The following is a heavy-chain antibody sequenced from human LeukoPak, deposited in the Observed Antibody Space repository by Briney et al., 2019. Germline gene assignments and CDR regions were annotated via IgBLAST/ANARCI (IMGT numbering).Heavy chain of an antibody. CDR2: ISYSGST. J-gene: IGHJ4*02. CDR3: ARHSTGVPGRPNDY. D-gene: IGHD6-6*01. CDR1: GGSISNYY. Sequence: SETLSLTCTVSGGSISNYYWSWIRQPPGKGLEWIAYISYSGSTTYNPSLKSQVTISVDTSKNQFSLSLTSVTAADTAVYCCARHSTGVPGRPNDYWGQGTLVTVSS. V-gene: IGHV4-59*08.